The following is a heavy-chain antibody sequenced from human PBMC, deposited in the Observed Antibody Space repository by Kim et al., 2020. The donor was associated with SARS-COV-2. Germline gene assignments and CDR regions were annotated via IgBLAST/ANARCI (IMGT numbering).Heavy chain of an antibody. CDR1: GGSLTSYY. Sequence: SETLSLTCTVSGGSLTSYYWSWIRQPPGKGLEWIGYVYYSGRTNYNPSLKSRVTITVDTSKNQFSLNLSSVTAADTAVYYCAGKYYDFWSGSFYYMDVW. V-gene: IGHV4-59*08. CDR3: AGKYYDFWSGSFYYMDV. CDR2: VYYSGRT. D-gene: IGHD3-3*01. J-gene: IGHJ6*03.